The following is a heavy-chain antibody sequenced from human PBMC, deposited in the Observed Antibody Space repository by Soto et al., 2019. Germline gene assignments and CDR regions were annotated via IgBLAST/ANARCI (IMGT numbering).Heavy chain of an antibody. D-gene: IGHD2-15*01. J-gene: IGHJ4*02. Sequence: EVQLVESGGGVVQPGGSLRLSCAASGFTFSRYYMTWVRQSPGRGLEWVGDIKQYGSEKYYVDSLKGRFTISRDNAKKSLYLQMNSVRVEDTAVYYCARGRSDDYFDFWGQGTLVTVSS. CDR1: GFTFSRYY. CDR3: ARGRSDDYFDF. CDR2: IKQYGSEK. V-gene: IGHV3-7*01.